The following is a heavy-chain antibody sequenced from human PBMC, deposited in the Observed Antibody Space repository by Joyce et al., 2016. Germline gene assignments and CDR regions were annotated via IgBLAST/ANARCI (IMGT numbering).Heavy chain of an antibody. J-gene: IGHJ4*02. Sequence: QLQLQESGPGLVKPSETLSLTCTVSGGSTSDSSNYWGWIRQPPGKRLEWIGSIYYSGSTYYNPSLQSRVTISLATSKTQFSLKLSSVTAADTAVYYCARHPVGYFDYWGQGTLVTVSS. D-gene: IGHD4-23*01. V-gene: IGHV4-39*01. CDR1: GGSTSDSSNY. CDR3: ARHPVGYFDY. CDR2: IYYSGST.